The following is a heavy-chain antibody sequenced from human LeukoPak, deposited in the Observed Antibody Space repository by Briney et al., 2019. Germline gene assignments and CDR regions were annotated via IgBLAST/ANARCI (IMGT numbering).Heavy chain of an antibody. Sequence: GGSLTLSCTASGLTFSNYATTWVRQAPGKGLEWVSSITGSGRGTYYADSVKGRFSVSRDNSQNTVFLHMNSLRADDTALYYCSKDPNGDYVGALDMWGPGTMVTVYS. CDR1: GLTFSNYA. D-gene: IGHD4-17*01. J-gene: IGHJ3*02. CDR2: ITGSGRGT. CDR3: SKDPNGDYVGALDM. V-gene: IGHV3-23*01.